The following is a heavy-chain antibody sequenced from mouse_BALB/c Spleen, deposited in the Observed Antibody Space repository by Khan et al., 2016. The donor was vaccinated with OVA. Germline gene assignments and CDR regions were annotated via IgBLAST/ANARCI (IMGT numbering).Heavy chain of an antibody. V-gene: IGHV3-2*02. CDR3: ARTARIKY. J-gene: IGHJ2*01. CDR1: GYSITSGYG. D-gene: IGHD1-2*01. Sequence: EVQLQESGPGLVKPSQSLSLTCTVTGYSITSGYGWNWIRQFPGNKLEWVGYISYSGRTNYNPSLKSRISITRDTSKNPFFLHLNAVTTENTATYYCARTARIKYWGKGTTLTVSS. CDR2: ISYSGRT.